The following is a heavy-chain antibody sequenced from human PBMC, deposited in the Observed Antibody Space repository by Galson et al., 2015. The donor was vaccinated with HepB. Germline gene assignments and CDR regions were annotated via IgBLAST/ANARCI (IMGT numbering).Heavy chain of an antibody. V-gene: IGHV3-11*03. Sequence: SLRLSCAASGFTFSDYYMSWIRQAPGKGLEWVSYISSSSSYTNYADSVKGRFTISRDNSKNTLYLQMNSLRAEDTAVYYCAKRPSIAVAGMPHLAGFYYWGQGTLVAVSS. CDR1: GFTFSDYY. CDR2: ISSSSSYT. J-gene: IGHJ4*02. D-gene: IGHD6-19*01. CDR3: AKRPSIAVAGMPHLAGFYY.